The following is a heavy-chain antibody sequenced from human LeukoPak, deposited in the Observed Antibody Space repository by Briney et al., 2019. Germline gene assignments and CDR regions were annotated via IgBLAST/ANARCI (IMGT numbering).Heavy chain of an antibody. CDR2: VFTGGNT. CDR1: GGSISSGSYY. V-gene: IGHV4-61*02. CDR3: GFGSESYYYYSGMDV. D-gene: IGHD3-10*01. J-gene: IGHJ6*02. Sequence: SETLSLTCTVSGGSISSGSYYWSWIRQPAGKGLEWIGRVFTGGNTNYNPSLRSRVTISVDTSKNQFSLKLKSVTAADTAVYYCGFGSESYYYYSGMDVWGQGTTVTVSS.